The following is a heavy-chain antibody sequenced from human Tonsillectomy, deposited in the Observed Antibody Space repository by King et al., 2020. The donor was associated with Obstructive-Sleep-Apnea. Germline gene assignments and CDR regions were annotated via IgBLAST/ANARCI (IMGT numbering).Heavy chain of an antibody. Sequence: VQLVESGGGLVKPGGSLRLSCAASGFTFSDYYMSWIRQAPGKGLEWVSYMSSSGSTIYYADSVKGRFTISRDNAKNSLYLQMNTLRAEATAVYYCARDASAMEARFDSWGQGTLVTVSA. CDR3: ARDASAMEARFDS. CDR1: GFTFSDYY. V-gene: IGHV3-11*01. D-gene: IGHD6-6*01. CDR2: MSSSGSTI. J-gene: IGHJ4*02.